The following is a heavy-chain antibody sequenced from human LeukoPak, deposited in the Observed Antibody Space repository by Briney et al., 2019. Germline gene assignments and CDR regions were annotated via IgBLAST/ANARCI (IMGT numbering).Heavy chain of an antibody. Sequence: SETLSLTCTVSGASISSGGHYWSWVRQHPGKGLEWIRYIYYSGSTYYNPSLKSRLIISLDTSKNHFSLNLSSVTAADTAVYYCASTLYYYYVDVWGKGTTVTVSS. CDR2: IYYSGST. CDR3: ASTLYYYYVDV. CDR1: GASISSGGHY. V-gene: IGHV4-31*03. J-gene: IGHJ6*03.